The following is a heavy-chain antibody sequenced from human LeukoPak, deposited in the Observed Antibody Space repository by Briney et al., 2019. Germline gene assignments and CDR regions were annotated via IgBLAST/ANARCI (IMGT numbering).Heavy chain of an antibody. V-gene: IGHV1-8*02. CDR2: MNPNSGNT. Sequence: ASVKVSCKASGYTFTSYDINWVRQATGQGLEWMGWMNPNSGNTGYAQKFQGRVTMTRDTSISTAYMELSRLRSDDTAVYYCARVGYYGDYEGYDYWGQGTLVTVSS. CDR3: ARVGYYGDYEGYDY. J-gene: IGHJ4*02. D-gene: IGHD4-17*01. CDR1: GYTFTSYD.